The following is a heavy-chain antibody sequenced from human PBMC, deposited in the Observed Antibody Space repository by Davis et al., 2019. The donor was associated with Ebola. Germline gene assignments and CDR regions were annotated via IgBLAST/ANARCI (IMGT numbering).Heavy chain of an antibody. V-gene: IGHV3-49*04. CDR1: GFTFGDYA. CDR2: IRSKPYGGTT. J-gene: IGHJ4*02. Sequence: GESLKISCTTSGFTFGDYAMSWVRQAPGKGLEWVGFIRSKPYGGTTEYAASVEGRFTISRDDSKSIAYLQMNSLKTEDTAVYYCTKDYGGTSDYWGQGTLVTVSS. CDR3: TKDYGGTSDY. D-gene: IGHD4-23*01.